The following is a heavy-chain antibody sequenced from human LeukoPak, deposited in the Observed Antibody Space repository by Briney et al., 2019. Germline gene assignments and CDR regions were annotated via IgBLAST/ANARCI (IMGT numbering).Heavy chain of an antibody. J-gene: IGHJ4*02. V-gene: IGHV5-51*01. CDR1: GYSFTNYW. CDR2: IYPGDSDT. D-gene: IGHD3-10*01. CDR3: ARLLDGSGSYAF. Sequence: GESLKISCQASGYSFTNYWIGWVRQMPGKGLEWMGIIYPGDSDTRYSPSFQGHVTISADKSISTAYLQWSSLKASDTAMYYCARLLDGSGSYAFWGQGTLVTVSS.